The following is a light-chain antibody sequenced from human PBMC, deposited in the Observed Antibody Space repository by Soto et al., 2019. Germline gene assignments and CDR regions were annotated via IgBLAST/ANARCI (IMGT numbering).Light chain of an antibody. CDR2: ASS. CDR1: QSVSSSY. J-gene: IGKJ1*01. V-gene: IGKV3-20*01. Sequence: EIVLTQSPGTLPLSPGERATLSCRASQSVSSSYLAWYQQKPGQAPRLFIYASSIRATGIPDRFSGSGSGTDFTLTISRLEPEDFAVYYCQQYGLSPRTFRRGTKVDIK. CDR3: QQYGLSPRT.